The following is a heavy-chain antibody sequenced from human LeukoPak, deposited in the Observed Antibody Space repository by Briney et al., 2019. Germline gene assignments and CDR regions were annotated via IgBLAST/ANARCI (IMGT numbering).Heavy chain of an antibody. CDR1: GYTYTSYY. CDR2: INPSGGST. D-gene: IGHD2-2*01. Sequence: ASVKVSCKASGYTYTSYYMHWVRQAPGQGLEWLGIINPSGGSTSYAQKFQGRVTMTRDTSTSTVYMELSSLRSEDTAVYYCARDPMRRDIVVVPAANNWFDPWGQGTLVTVSS. CDR3: ARDPMRRDIVVVPAANNWFDP. V-gene: IGHV1-46*01. J-gene: IGHJ5*02.